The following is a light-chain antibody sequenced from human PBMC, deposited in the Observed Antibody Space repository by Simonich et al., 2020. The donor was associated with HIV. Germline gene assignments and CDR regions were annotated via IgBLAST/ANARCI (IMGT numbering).Light chain of an antibody. Sequence: DIQLTQSPSFLSASVGDRVTVTCRASQGISSFLAWYQQKPGKAPKLLIYAASTLQSGVPSRFSGSGSGTEFTLTISSLQPDDCATYYCQQYYSHYAFGQGTKLEIK. J-gene: IGKJ2*01. CDR3: QQYYSHYA. V-gene: IGKV1-9*01. CDR1: QGISSF. CDR2: AAS.